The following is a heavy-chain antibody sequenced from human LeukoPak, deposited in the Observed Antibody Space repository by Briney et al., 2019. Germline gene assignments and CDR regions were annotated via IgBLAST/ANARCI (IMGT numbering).Heavy chain of an antibody. D-gene: IGHD6-13*01. V-gene: IGHV4-61*02. CDR2: IYTSGST. CDR3: ARIGIAAAGTISYYYYMDV. J-gene: IGHJ6*03. Sequence: NSSETLSLTCTVSGGSISSGSYYWSWIRQPAGKGLEWIGRIYTSGSTNYSPSLKSRVTISVDTSKNQFSLKLSSVTAADTAVYYCARIGIAAAGTISYYYYMDVWGKGTTVTVSS. CDR1: GGSISSGSYY.